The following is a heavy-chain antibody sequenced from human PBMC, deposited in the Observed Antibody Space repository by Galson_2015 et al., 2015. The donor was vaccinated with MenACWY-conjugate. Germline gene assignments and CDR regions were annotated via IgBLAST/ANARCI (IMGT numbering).Heavy chain of an antibody. CDR3: AKVPASIKRIYFDY. J-gene: IGHJ4*02. CDR1: GFTFRSYA. V-gene: IGHV3-33*06. D-gene: IGHD2-2*02. CDR2: IWNDGSNK. Sequence: SLRLSCAASGFTFRSYAMHWVRPAPGKGLEWVAVIWNDGSNKYYADSVRGRFTISRDNSKNTLYLRMNSLRAEDTAVYFCAKVPASIKRIYFDYWGQGTLVTVSS.